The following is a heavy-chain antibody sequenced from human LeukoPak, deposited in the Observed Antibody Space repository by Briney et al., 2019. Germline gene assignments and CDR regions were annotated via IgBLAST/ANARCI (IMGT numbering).Heavy chain of an antibody. CDR3: ARRGDNYGSPFDY. CDR2: IYSGGNT. V-gene: IGHV3-53*01. J-gene: IGHJ4*02. D-gene: IGHD5-18*01. Sequence: PGGSLRLFCAVSGFTVSTNYMNWVRQAPGKGLEWVSLIYSGGNTDYADSVKGRFTISRDNSKNTLYLQMNSLRAEDTAVYYCARRGDNYGSPFDYWGQGTLVTVSS. CDR1: GFTVSTNY.